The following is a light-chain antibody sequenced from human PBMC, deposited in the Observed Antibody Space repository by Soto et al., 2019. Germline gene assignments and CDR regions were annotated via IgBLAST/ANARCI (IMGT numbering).Light chain of an antibody. CDR3: QQYGSSWT. Sequence: DVVMTQSPLSLPVTLGQPASISCRSSQSLVYSDGNTYLNWFQQRPGQSPRRLIYKVSNRDSGVPDRFSGSGSGTDFTLTISRLEPEDSAVYFCQQYGSSWTFGQGTKVDIK. CDR2: KVS. CDR1: QSLVYSDGNTY. V-gene: IGKV2-30*01. J-gene: IGKJ1*01.